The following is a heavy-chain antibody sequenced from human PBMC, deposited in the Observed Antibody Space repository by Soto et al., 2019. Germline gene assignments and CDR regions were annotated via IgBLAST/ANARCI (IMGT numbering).Heavy chain of an antibody. D-gene: IGHD3-10*01. CDR3: ARVRSSGRGWFDP. CDR2: MNPNSGNT. CDR1: GYTFTSYD. J-gene: IGHJ5*02. V-gene: IGHV1-8*01. Sequence: QVQLVQSGAEVKKPGASVKVSCKASGYTFTSYDINWVRQATGQGLEWMGWMNPNSGNTGYAQKFQSRVTMTMNTSIYAAYMGLRSLRSEDTAVYYCARVRSSGRGWFDPWGQGTLVTVSS.